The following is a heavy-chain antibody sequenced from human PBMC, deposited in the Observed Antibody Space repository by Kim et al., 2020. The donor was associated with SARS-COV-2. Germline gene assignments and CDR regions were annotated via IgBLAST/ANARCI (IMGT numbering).Heavy chain of an antibody. D-gene: IGHD3-16*01. CDR3: TTGGRGDN. CDR2: INEDGSHK. V-gene: IGHV3-7*01. Sequence: GGSLRLSCAASGFTFSSHWMSWVRQAPGKGLEWVANINEDGSHKYYVYSVKGRFTISRDNTNNLLYLQMNSLRAEDTAVYYCTTGGRGDNWGQGTLVTVSS. CDR1: GFTFSSHW. J-gene: IGHJ4*02.